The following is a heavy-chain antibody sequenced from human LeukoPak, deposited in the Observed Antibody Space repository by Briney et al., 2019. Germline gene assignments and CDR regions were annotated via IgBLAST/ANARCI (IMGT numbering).Heavy chain of an antibody. V-gene: IGHV3-48*04. CDR3: ARGQVTGDDELFDY. CDR2: ISNRNSII. Sequence: GGSLRLSCAASGFTFSSYWMHWVRQAPGKGLEWISYISNRNSIIYYADSVKGRFTISRDNAKNSLYLQVNSLRAEDTAVYYCARGQVTGDDELFDYWGQGTLVTVSS. D-gene: IGHD7-27*01. CDR1: GFTFSSYW. J-gene: IGHJ4*02.